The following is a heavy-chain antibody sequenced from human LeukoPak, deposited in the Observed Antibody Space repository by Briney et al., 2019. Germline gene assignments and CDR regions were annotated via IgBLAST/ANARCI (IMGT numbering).Heavy chain of an antibody. CDR1: GFTFSSYG. CDR2: IWYDGSNK. Sequence: GGSLRLSCAAPGFTFSSYGMHWVRQAPGKGLEWVAVIWYDGSNKYYADSVKGRSTISRDNSKNTLYLQMNSLRAEDTAVYYCAREDVYFGYFAYWGQGTLVTVSS. CDR3: AREDVYFGYFAY. D-gene: IGHD3-10*01. J-gene: IGHJ4*02. V-gene: IGHV3-33*01.